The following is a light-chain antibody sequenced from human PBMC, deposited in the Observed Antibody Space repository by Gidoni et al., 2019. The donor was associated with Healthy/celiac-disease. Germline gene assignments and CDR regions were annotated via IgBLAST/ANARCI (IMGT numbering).Light chain of an antibody. CDR2: DVS. V-gene: IGLV2-14*03. J-gene: IGLJ1*01. CDR3: RSYTSSSTPYV. CDR1: SSDVGGYNY. Sequence: QSALTQPASVSWSPGQSITISCTGTSSDVGGYNYVSWYQQHPGKAPKLMIYDVSNRPSGVSNRFSGSKSGNTDSLTISGLQAEDEADYYCRSYTSSSTPYVFGTGTKVTVL.